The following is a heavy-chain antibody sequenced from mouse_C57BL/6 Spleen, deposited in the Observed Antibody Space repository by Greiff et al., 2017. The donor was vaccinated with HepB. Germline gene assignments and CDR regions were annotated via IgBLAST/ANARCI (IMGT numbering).Heavy chain of an antibody. CDR1: GYTFTSYW. CDR3: ARLGGSSLWYFDV. J-gene: IGHJ1*03. Sequence: VQLQQPGAELVKPGASVKLSCKASGYTFTSYWMQWVKQRPGQGLEWIGEIDPSDSYTNYNQKFKGKATLTVDTSSSTAALQLSSLTSEDSAVYYCARLGGSSLWYFDVWGTGTTVTVSS. V-gene: IGHV1-50*01. CDR2: IDPSDSYT. D-gene: IGHD1-1*01.